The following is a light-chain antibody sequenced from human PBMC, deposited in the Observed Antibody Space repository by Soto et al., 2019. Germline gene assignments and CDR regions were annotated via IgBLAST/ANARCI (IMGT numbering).Light chain of an antibody. J-gene: IGKJ1*01. CDR2: KAS. Sequence: LAGSVGDRVTITCRASQTISSWLAWYQQKPGKAPKLLIYKASTLKSGVPSRFSGSGSGTEFTLTISSLQPDDFATYYCQHYNSYSEAFGQGTKVDIK. CDR1: QTISSW. CDR3: QHYNSYSEA. V-gene: IGKV1-5*03.